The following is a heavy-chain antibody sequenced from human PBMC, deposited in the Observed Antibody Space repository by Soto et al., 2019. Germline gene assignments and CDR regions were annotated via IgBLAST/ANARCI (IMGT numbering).Heavy chain of an antibody. Sequence: EVQLLESGGGFVQPGGSLRLSCAASGFTFSSYAMSWVRQAPGKGLEWVSAISGSGGSTYYADSVKGRFTISRDNSKNTLYLQMNSLRAEDTAVYYCAKDLITIFGVVIRVGMDVWGQGTTVTVSS. CDR1: GFTFSSYA. CDR3: AKDLITIFGVVIRVGMDV. D-gene: IGHD3-3*01. V-gene: IGHV3-23*01. J-gene: IGHJ6*02. CDR2: ISGSGGST.